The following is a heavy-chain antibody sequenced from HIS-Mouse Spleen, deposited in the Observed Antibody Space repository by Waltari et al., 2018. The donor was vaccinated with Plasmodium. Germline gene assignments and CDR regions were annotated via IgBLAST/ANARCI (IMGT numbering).Heavy chain of an antibody. V-gene: IGHV4-39*01. CDR1: GGSISSSSYY. CDR2: IYYSGIT. J-gene: IGHJ4*02. Sequence: QLQLQESGPGLVKPSETLSLTCTVSGGSISSSSYYWGWIRQPPGKGREWIGSIYYSGITYYSPSLKIRVTISVDTSKNQFSLKRSAVTAADTAVYYCARRGGSYYYFDYWGQGTLVTVSS. CDR3: ARRGGSYYYFDY. D-gene: IGHD1-26*01.